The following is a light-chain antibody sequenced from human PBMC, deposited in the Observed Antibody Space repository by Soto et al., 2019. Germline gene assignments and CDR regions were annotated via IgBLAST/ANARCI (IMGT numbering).Light chain of an antibody. V-gene: IGLV2-18*01. CDR3: SLYSSNGSLI. J-gene: IGLJ1*01. Sequence: QSALTQPPSMSGSPGQSGPISCTATTTDIDNYDSVSWYQQAPGTAPKLIIYDVNNRPSGAPDRFSGSTSGNTASLTISGLQAEDETDYFCSLYSSNGSLIFGPGTKGTVL. CDR1: TTDIDNYDS. CDR2: DVN.